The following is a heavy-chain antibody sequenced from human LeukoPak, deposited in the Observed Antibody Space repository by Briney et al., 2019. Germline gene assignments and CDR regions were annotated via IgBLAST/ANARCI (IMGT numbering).Heavy chain of an antibody. V-gene: IGHV3-9*03. D-gene: IGHD3-10*01. Sequence: GRSLRLSCAASGFTFHDYAMHWVRQAPGKGLEWDSGISWNSGSIGYADSVKGRFTISRDNAKNSLYLQMNSLSAEDMALYYCAKVHYGSGSYYNGAFDIWGQGTMVTVSS. CDR2: ISWNSGSI. J-gene: IGHJ3*02. CDR3: AKVHYGSGSYYNGAFDI. CDR1: GFTFHDYA.